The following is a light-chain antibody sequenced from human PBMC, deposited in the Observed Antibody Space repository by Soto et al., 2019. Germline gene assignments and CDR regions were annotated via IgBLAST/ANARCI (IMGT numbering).Light chain of an antibody. CDR3: QQYYATPT. CDR2: WAS. CDR1: QSILSSSNNKNY. Sequence: DIVLTQSPESLAVSLGERAAINCKSSQSILSSSNNKNYLAWYQQKPRQPPKLLIYWASTRESGVPDRFSGSGSGTDFTLTISSLQAADVAVYYCQQYYATPTFGQGTKVEIK. V-gene: IGKV4-1*01. J-gene: IGKJ1*01.